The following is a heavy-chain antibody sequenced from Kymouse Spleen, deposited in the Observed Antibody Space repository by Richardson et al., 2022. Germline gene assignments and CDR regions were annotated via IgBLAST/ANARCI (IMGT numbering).Heavy chain of an antibody. D-gene: IGHD1-26*01. V-gene: IGHV3-33*01. CDR1: GFTFSSYG. Sequence: QVQLVESGGGVVQPGRSLRLSCAASGFTFSSYGMHWVRQAPGKGLEWVAVIWYDGSNKYYADSVKGRFTISRDNSKNTLYLQMNSLRAEDTAVYYCARDELHGWFDPWGQGTLVTVSS. J-gene: IGHJ5*02. CDR2: IWYDGSNK. CDR3: ARDELHGWFDP.